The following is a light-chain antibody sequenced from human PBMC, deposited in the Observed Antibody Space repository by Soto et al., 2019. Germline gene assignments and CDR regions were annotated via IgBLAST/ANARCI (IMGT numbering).Light chain of an antibody. Sequence: LTQPASVSWSPGQSITISCTGTSSDVGGYNYVSWYQQHPGKAPKLMIYDVSNRPSGVSNRFSGSKSGNTASLTISGLQAEDEADYYCSSYTSSSTYVFGTGTKVTVL. CDR1: SSDVGGYNY. CDR3: SSYTSSSTYV. J-gene: IGLJ1*01. V-gene: IGLV2-14*01. CDR2: DVS.